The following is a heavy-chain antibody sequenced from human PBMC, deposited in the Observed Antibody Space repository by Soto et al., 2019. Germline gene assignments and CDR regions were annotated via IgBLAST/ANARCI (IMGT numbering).Heavy chain of an antibody. Sequence: QVQLVQSGAEVKKPGSSVKVSCKASGGTFSSYTISWVRQAPGQGLEWMGRIIPILGIANYAQKLQGRVTITAHKSTSTAYMELSRLSSEDTAVYYCARVKGHDSGGYYVDCWGQGSLVTFSS. CDR2: IIPILGIA. D-gene: IGHD3-22*01. J-gene: IGHJ4*02. CDR1: GGTFSSYT. CDR3: ARVKGHDSGGYYVDC. V-gene: IGHV1-69*02.